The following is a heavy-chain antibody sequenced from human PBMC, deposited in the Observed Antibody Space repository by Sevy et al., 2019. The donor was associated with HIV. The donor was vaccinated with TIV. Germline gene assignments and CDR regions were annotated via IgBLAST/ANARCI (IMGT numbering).Heavy chain of an antibody. J-gene: IGHJ6*02. CDR2: ISSSGSTI. V-gene: IGHV3-48*03. CDR3: ARDNIVVVPAAMVKIYYYYGMDV. Sequence: GGSLRLSCAASGFTFSSYEMNWVHQAPGKGLEWVSYISSSGSTIYYADSVKGRFTISRDNAKNSLYLQMNSLRAEDTAVYYCARDNIVVVPAAMVKIYYYYGMDVWGQGTTVTVSS. D-gene: IGHD2-2*01. CDR1: GFTFSSYE.